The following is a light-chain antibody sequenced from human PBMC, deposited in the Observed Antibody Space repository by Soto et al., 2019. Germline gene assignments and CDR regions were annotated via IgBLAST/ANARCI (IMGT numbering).Light chain of an antibody. V-gene: IGKV3-20*01. CDR2: GVS. CDR3: QQANSFPLT. J-gene: IGKJ4*01. Sequence: EIVLTQSPGTLSLSPGEGTTLSCRASQSISSSYLAWYQQKPGQAPRLLIYGVSTRATGIPDRFSGSGSGTDFTLTISSLQPEDFATYYCQQANSFPLTFGGGTKVEIK. CDR1: QSISSSY.